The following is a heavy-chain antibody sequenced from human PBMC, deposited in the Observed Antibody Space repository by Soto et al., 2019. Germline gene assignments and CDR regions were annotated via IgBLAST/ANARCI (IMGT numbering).Heavy chain of an antibody. V-gene: IGHV4-34*01. CDR1: GGSFSGYY. CDR3: ARGRIAARPGWFAP. CDR2: INHSGST. D-gene: IGHD6-6*01. Sequence: PSETLSLTCSVYGGSFSGYYWSWIRQPPGKGLEWIGEINHSGSTNYNPSLKSRVTISVDTSKNQFSLKLSSVTAADTAVYYCARGRIAARPGWFAPWGQGTLVTVSS. J-gene: IGHJ5*02.